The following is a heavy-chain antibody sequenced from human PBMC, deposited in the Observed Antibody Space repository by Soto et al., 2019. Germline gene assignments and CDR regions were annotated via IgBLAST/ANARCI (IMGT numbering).Heavy chain of an antibody. J-gene: IGHJ4*02. CDR3: ARDYDTMGIYYFDF. CDR2: ISSSSSYI. D-gene: IGHD3-9*01. V-gene: IGHV3-21*01. Sequence: GGSLRLSCAASGFTFSSYSMNWVRQAPGKGLEWVSSISSSSSYIYYADSVKGRFTISRDNAKNSLYLQMNSLRAEDTAVYYCARDYDTMGIYYFDFWGQGTLVTVSS. CDR1: GFTFSSYS.